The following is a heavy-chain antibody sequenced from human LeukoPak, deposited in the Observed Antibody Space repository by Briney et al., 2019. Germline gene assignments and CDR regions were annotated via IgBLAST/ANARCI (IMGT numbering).Heavy chain of an antibody. CDR1: GFTFSRYW. CDR3: ASFRLGSWFDP. Sequence: GGSLRLSCAASGFTFSRYWMSWVRQAPGKGLEWVANIKQDGSEKYYVDSVKGRFTISRDNAKNSLYLQMNSLTAEDTAVYYCASFRLGSWFDPWGQGTLVTVSS. CDR2: IKQDGSEK. J-gene: IGHJ5*02. D-gene: IGHD3-10*01. V-gene: IGHV3-7*02.